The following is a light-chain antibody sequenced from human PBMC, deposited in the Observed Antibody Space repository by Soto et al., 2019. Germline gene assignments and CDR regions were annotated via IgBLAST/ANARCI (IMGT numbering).Light chain of an antibody. J-gene: IGLJ3*02. CDR1: SSDVGTYNL. Sequence: QSVLTQSASVSGSPGQSITISCTGTSSDVGTYNLVSWYQHYPGNAPQLMIYGVNERPSGVSNRFSGSKSGNTASLTISGLQAEDEADYYCCSYATGTTWVFGGGTKLTVL. CDR2: GVN. V-gene: IGLV2-23*02. CDR3: CSYATGTTWV.